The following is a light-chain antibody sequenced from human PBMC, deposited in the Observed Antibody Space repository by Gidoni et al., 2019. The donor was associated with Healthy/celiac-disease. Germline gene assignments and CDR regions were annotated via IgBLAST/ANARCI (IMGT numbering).Light chain of an antibody. J-gene: IGKJ1*01. CDR3: QQYNNWPPWT. CDR1: QTVSSN. V-gene: IGKV3-15*01. Sequence: EIVMTQSPANLSVSPGERASLSCRASQTVSSNLAWYQQKPGQAPRLLIYGASTRGTGIPARFSGSGSGTEFTLTISSLLSEDFAVYYCQQYNNWPPWTFGQGTKVEIK. CDR2: GAS.